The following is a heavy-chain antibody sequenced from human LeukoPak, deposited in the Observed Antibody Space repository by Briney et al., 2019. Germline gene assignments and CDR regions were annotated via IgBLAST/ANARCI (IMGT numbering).Heavy chain of an antibody. CDR2: TYYRSKWYN. Sequence: SQTLSLTCAISGDSVSSNSAAWNWIRQSPSRGLEWLGRTYYRSKWYNDYAVSVKSRTTINPDTSKNQFSLQLNSVTPEDTAVYYCARDRYDYIWGSYRRSGAFDIWGQGTMVTVSS. V-gene: IGHV6-1*01. CDR3: ARDRYDYIWGSYRRSGAFDI. D-gene: IGHD3-16*02. J-gene: IGHJ3*02. CDR1: GDSVSSNSAA.